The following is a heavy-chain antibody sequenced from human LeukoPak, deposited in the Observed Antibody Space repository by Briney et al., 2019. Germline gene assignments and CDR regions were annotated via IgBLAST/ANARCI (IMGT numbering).Heavy chain of an antibody. V-gene: IGHV3-21*01. D-gene: IGHD3-10*01. CDR1: GFTFSSYS. Sequence: GGSLRLSCAASGFTFSSYSMNWVRQAPGKGLEGVSSISSSSTYIYYADSVKGGFTISRDNAKNSLYLQMNSLRAEDTAVYYCARDLSVRGVFDYWGQGTLVSVSS. CDR3: ARDLSVRGVFDY. J-gene: IGHJ4*02. CDR2: ISSSSTYI.